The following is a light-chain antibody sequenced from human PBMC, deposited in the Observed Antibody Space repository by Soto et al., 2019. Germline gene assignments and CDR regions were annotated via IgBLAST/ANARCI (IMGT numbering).Light chain of an antibody. J-gene: IGLJ2*01. CDR2: EVS. CDR3: TSYTSSSSEA. V-gene: IGLV2-14*01. Sequence: QSALTQPASVSGSPGQSITISCTGTSSDVGGYNYVSWYQQHPGKAPKLMIYEVSYRPSGVSNRFSGSKSGNTASLTISGLQAEDEDDYYCTSYTSSSSEAFGGGTKLTVL. CDR1: SSDVGGYNY.